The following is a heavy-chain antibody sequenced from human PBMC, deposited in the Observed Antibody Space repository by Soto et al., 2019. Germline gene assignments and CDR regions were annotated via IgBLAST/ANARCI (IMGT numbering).Heavy chain of an antibody. CDR3: ARGGEYDFRFWFDP. Sequence: SVKVSCKASGGTSSSYAISWVRQPPGQGLEWMGGIIPIFGTANYAQKFQGRVTITADESTSTAYMELSSLRSEDTAVYYCARGGEYDFRFWFDPWGQGTLVTVSS. CDR1: GGTSSSYA. D-gene: IGHD3-3*01. J-gene: IGHJ5*02. CDR2: IIPIFGTA. V-gene: IGHV1-69*13.